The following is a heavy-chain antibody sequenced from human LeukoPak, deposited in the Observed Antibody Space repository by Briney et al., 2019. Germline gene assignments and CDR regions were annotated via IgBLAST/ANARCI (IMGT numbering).Heavy chain of an antibody. CDR1: GFTFSSYS. CDR2: ISSSSSYI. Sequence: GGSLRLSCAASGFTFSSYSMNWVRQAPGKGLEWVSSISSSSSYIYYADSVKGRFTISRDNAKNSLHLQMNSLRAEDTAVYYCARDVCNNGVCRKFDYWGQGTLVTVSS. D-gene: IGHD2-8*01. CDR3: ARDVCNNGVCRKFDY. V-gene: IGHV3-21*01. J-gene: IGHJ4*02.